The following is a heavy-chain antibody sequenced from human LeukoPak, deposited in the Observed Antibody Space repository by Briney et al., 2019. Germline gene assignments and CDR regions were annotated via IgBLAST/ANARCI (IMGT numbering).Heavy chain of an antibody. CDR1: GGSISSGSYY. Sequence: SETLSLTCTVSGGSISSGSYYWSWIRQPAGTRLEWIGHIYRSGSTNYNPSLKSRVTISVDTSKNQFSLKLSSVTAADTAVYYCARPGTSAVAGPRWGAFDIWGQGTMVTVSS. CDR3: ARPGTSAVAGPRWGAFDI. D-gene: IGHD1-7*01. J-gene: IGHJ3*02. CDR2: IYRSGST. V-gene: IGHV4-61*09.